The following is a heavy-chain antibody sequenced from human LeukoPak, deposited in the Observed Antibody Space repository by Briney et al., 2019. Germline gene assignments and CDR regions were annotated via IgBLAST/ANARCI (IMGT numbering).Heavy chain of an antibody. Sequence: GGSLRLSCAASGFTFSSYNMIWVRQAPGKGLGWVSSISFSRGNTYYADSVKGRFTISRDNAKNSLYLQMNSLRAEDTAVYYCARDPGDYVGNDAFDIWGQGTMVTVSS. D-gene: IGHD4-17*01. J-gene: IGHJ3*02. CDR2: ISFSRGNT. CDR1: GFTFSSYN. CDR3: ARDPGDYVGNDAFDI. V-gene: IGHV3-21*01.